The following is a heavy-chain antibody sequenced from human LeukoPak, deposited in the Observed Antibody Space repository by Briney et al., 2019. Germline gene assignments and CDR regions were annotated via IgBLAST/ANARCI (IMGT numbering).Heavy chain of an antibody. J-gene: IGHJ3*02. CDR2: ISGSGGST. CDR3: AKDPHSSSSVDAFDI. Sequence: GGSLRLSCAASGFTFSNAWMSWVRQAPGKGLEWVSAISGSGGSTYYADSVKGRFTISRDNSKNTLYLQMNSLRAEDTAVYYCAKDPHSSSSVDAFDIWGQGTMVTVSS. V-gene: IGHV3-23*01. D-gene: IGHD6-6*01. CDR1: GFTFSNAW.